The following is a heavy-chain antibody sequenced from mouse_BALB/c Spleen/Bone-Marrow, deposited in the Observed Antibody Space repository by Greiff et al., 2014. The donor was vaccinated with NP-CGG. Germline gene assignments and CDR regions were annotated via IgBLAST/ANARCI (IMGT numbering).Heavy chain of an antibody. CDR2: ISSGSSTI. J-gene: IGHJ4*01. CDR1: GITFRNFG. CDR3: TRIGRARGYAMDY. Sequence: EVQLVESGGGLVQPGGSRKLSCAASGITFRNFGMHWVRQAPEKGLEWVAYISSGSSTIYYADTLKGRFTISRDNPKNTLFLQMTSLRSEDTAMYYCTRIGRARGYAMDYWGQETSVTVSS. V-gene: IGHV5-17*02. D-gene: IGHD3-3*01.